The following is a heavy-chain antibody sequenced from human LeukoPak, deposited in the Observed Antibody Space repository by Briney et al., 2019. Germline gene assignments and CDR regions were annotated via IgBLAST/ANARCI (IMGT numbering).Heavy chain of an antibody. CDR1: GYTFTSYG. CDR2: ISAYNGNT. D-gene: IGHD6-13*01. J-gene: IGHJ5*02. CDR3: ARDARAAAVFTHWFDP. V-gene: IGHV1-18*01. Sequence: GASVKVSCKASGYTFTSYGISWVRQAPGRGLEWMGWISAYNGNTNYAQKLQGRVTMTTDTSTSTAYMELRSLRSDDTAVYYCARDARAAAVFTHWFDPWGQGTLVTVSS.